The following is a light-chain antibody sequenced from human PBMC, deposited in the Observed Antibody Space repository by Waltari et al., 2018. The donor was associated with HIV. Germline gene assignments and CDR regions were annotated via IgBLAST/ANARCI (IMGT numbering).Light chain of an antibody. V-gene: IGLV1-47*01. CDR3: STWDNSLSHWV. CDR1: FSNPGGNF. Sequence: QSVVTQPPSASGTPGQNISISCSGDFSNPGGNFVYWYQQRPGTAPRLLIYRNDQRPSGGPDRFSRSKSATSASLAISGLRSEDEADYHCSTWDNSLSHWVFGGGTKVTVL. CDR2: RND. J-gene: IGLJ3*02.